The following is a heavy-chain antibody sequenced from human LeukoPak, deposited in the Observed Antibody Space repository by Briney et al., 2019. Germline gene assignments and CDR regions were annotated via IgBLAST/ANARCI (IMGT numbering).Heavy chain of an antibody. V-gene: IGHV3-30*18. Sequence: GGSLRLSCAASGFTFSTYGMHWVRQAPGRGLEWVAVISYDGSEKYYPESVKGRFTISRDNSRNTVFLQMNSLRAEDTAVYYCAKEQNSGWRDFDFWGQGTLVTVSS. D-gene: IGHD6-19*01. CDR3: AKEQNSGWRDFDF. CDR1: GFTFSTYG. J-gene: IGHJ4*02. CDR2: ISYDGSEK.